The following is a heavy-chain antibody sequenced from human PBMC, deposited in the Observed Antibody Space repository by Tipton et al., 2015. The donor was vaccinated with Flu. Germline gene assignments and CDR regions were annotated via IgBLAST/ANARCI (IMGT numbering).Heavy chain of an antibody. CDR2: IFYTGNT. V-gene: IGHV4-59*13. D-gene: IGHD2/OR15-2a*01. J-gene: IGHJ5*02. Sequence: LRLSCSLPGGSISDYYYTWIRQPPGKGLEWIGSIFYTGNTDYSPSLKSRVTISLDTSKNQFSLELTSMTAADTAVYYCARVNRSWLVPWGQGTLVTVSS. CDR3: ARVNRSWLVP. CDR1: GGSISDYY.